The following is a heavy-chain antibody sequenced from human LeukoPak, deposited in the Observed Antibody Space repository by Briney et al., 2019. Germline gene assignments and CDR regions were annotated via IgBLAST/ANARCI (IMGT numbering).Heavy chain of an antibody. CDR2: IIPIFGTA. CDR1: GGTFSSYA. CDR3: ARDQDFGPQYGDYQYYFDY. Sequence: SVKVSCKASGGTFSSYAISWVRQAPGQGLEWMGRIIPIFGTANYAQKFQGRVTITTDESTSTAYMELSSLRSEDTAVYYCARDQDFGPQYGDYQYYFDYWGQGTLVTLSS. V-gene: IGHV1-69*05. J-gene: IGHJ4*02. D-gene: IGHD4-17*01.